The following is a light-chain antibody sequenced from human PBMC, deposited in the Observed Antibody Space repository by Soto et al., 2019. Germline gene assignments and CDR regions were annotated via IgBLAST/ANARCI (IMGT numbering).Light chain of an antibody. J-gene: IGKJ4*01. V-gene: IGKV3-11*01. CDR3: QQRSNWPPLT. Sequence: EIVLSQCPATLSLSPGERATLSCRASQSVSSYLAWYQQQPGQAPRLLIYDASNRATGIPARFSGSGSGTDFTLTISSLEPEDFAVYYCQQRSNWPPLTFGGGTKVEIK. CDR2: DAS. CDR1: QSVSSY.